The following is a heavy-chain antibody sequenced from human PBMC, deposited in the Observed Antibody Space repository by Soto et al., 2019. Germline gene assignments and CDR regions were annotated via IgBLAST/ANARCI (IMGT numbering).Heavy chain of an antibody. CDR1: GGTFSSYA. D-gene: IGHD2-15*01. Sequence: QVQLVQSGAEVKKPGSSVKVSCKASGGTFSSYAISWVRQAPGQGLEWMGGIIPIFGTANYAQKFQGRVTITADESTSTAYMELSSLRSEDTAVYYCASFYCSGGSCYPEYFQHWGQGTLVTFSS. J-gene: IGHJ1*01. CDR2: IIPIFGTA. V-gene: IGHV1-69*01. CDR3: ASFYCSGGSCYPEYFQH.